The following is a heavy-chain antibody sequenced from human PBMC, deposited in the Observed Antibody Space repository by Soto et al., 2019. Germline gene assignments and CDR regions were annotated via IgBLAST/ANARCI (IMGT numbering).Heavy chain of an antibody. CDR3: AKVRSAGTPRDYYYYGMDV. J-gene: IGHJ6*02. D-gene: IGHD1-1*01. V-gene: IGHV3-23*01. CDR1: GFTFSSYA. CDR2: ISGSGGST. Sequence: GGSLRLSCAASGFTFSSYAMSWVRQAPGKGLEWVSAISGSGGSTYYADSVKGRFTISRDNSKNTLYLQMNSLRAEDTAVYYCAKVRSAGTPRDYYYYGMDVWGQGTTVTVSS.